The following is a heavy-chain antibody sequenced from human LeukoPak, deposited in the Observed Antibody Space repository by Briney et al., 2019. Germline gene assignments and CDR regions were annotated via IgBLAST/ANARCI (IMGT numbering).Heavy chain of an antibody. V-gene: IGHV3-30*03. Sequence: GGSLRLSCAASGFTVSSNYMNWVRQAPGKGLEWVAVISYDGSNKYYADSVKGRFTISRDNSKNTLYLQMNSLRAEDTAVYYCARSYDYGDYRTDYWGQGTLVTVSS. J-gene: IGHJ4*02. CDR2: ISYDGSNK. CDR1: GFTVSSNY. CDR3: ARSYDYGDYRTDY. D-gene: IGHD4-17*01.